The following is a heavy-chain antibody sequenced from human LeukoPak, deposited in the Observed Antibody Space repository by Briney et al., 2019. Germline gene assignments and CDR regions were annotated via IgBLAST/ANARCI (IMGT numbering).Heavy chain of an antibody. CDR1: GLTFSSYA. Sequence: GGSLRLSCAAPGLTFSSYAMSWVRKAPGKGLDWVSAISGIGGSTYSADSVKGRSTISTTNSKTTLYLQIKSRRAQAPAVNYGAKDRGYYGSGFGPWGQGTLVTVAS. D-gene: IGHD3-10*01. CDR2: ISGIGGST. J-gene: IGHJ5*02. CDR3: AKDRGYYGSGFGP. V-gene: IGHV3-23*01.